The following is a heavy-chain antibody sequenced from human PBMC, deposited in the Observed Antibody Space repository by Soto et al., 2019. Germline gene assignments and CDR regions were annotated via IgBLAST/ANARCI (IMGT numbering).Heavy chain of an antibody. CDR1: GYTFTNYN. CDR3: ASYRFDNIGYQADY. CDR2: INPSGGQT. Sequence: ASVKVSCKASGYTFTNYNIYWVRRAPGQGLEWMGIINPSGGQTSYAQKLQGRITMTTDKSISTAYLQWSSLKPSDSAMYYCASYRFDNIGYQADYWGPGTLVTVSS. J-gene: IGHJ4*02. V-gene: IGHV1-46*01. D-gene: IGHD3-22*01.